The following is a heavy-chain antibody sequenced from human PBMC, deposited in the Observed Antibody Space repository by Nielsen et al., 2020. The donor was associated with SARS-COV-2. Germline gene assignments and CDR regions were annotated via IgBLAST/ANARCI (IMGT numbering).Heavy chain of an antibody. V-gene: IGHV3-30*03. CDR2: ISYDGSEK. CDR3: TIGMYSSGWLFDY. J-gene: IGHJ4*02. Sequence: PGKGLEWVAFISYDGSEKYYVESVKSRFTISRDKSKNTLYLQMNSLRAQDTAVYYCTIGMYSSGWLFDYWGQGTLVTVSS. D-gene: IGHD6-19*01.